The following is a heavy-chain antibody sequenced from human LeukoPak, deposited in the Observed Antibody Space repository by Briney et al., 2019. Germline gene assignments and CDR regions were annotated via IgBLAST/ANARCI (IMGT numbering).Heavy chain of an antibody. D-gene: IGHD1-14*01. CDR3: ARQTGFRWMPGKRVAFDI. CDR2: INHSGST. CDR1: GGSFSGYY. J-gene: IGHJ3*02. Sequence: SETLSLTCAVYGGSFSGYYWSWIRQPPGKGLEWIGEINHSGSTNYNPSLKSRVTISVDTSKNQSSLKLSSVTAADTAVYYCARQTGFRWMPGKRVAFDIWGQGTMVTVSS. V-gene: IGHV4-34*01.